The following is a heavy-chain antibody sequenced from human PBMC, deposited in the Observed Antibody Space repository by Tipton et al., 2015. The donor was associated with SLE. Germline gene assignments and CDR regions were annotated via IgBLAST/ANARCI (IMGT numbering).Heavy chain of an antibody. J-gene: IGHJ4*02. CDR3: ARGLYGDEPGY. V-gene: IGHV4-34*01. CDR2: INHSGST. CDR1: GGAFSGYY. Sequence: TLSLTCAVYGGAFSGYYCSLVPQPPRKGVGWVGEINHSGSTNYNPSLKSRVTISVDTSKNQFSLKLTSLTAADTAVYYCARGLYGDEPGYWGQGTLVTVSS. D-gene: IGHD4-17*01.